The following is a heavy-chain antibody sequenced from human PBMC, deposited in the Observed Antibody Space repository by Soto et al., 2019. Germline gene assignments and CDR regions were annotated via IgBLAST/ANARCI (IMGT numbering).Heavy chain of an antibody. CDR3: AKDIISPKTMVRGNYRTYGMDV. V-gene: IGHV3-30*18. J-gene: IGHJ6*02. D-gene: IGHD3-10*01. CDR1: GFTFISYG. Sequence: QVQLVESGGGVVQPGRSMRLSCAASGFTFISYGMHWVRQAPGKGLEWVAVISYDGSNKYYADSVKGRFTISRDNSKNTLYLQMNSLRAEDTAVYYCAKDIISPKTMVRGNYRTYGMDVWGQGTTVTVSS. CDR2: ISYDGSNK.